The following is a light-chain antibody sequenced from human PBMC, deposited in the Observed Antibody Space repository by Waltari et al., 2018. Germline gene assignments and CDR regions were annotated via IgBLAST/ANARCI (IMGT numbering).Light chain of an antibody. CDR2: DAS. Sequence: ELLMTQSPATLSVSPGERATLSCRASQSVTTNLAWSQQNPGQAPRLLIFDASTRATGVPARCRGSGSGTEFTLTISSLQSEDFAVYYCQQYTNWPQTFGQGTKV. V-gene: IGKV3-15*01. J-gene: IGKJ1*01. CDR1: QSVTTN. CDR3: QQYTNWPQT.